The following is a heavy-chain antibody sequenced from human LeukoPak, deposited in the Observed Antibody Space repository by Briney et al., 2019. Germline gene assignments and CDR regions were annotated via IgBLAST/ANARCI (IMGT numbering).Heavy chain of an antibody. CDR1: GGTFSSYA. V-gene: IGHV1-69*13. CDR3: ARDSDYYDSSGYYYVLEYAFDI. D-gene: IGHD3-22*01. CDR2: IIPIFGTA. J-gene: IGHJ3*02. Sequence: GASVKVSCKASGGTFSSYAISWVRQAPGQGLEWMGGIIPIFGTANYAQKFQGRVTITADESTSTAYMELSSLRSEDTAVYYCARDSDYYDSSGYYYVLEYAFDIWGQGTMVTVSS.